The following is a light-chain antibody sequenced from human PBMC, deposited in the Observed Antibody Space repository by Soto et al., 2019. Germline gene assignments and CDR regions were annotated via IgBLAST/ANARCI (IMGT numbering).Light chain of an antibody. J-gene: IGKJ3*01. CDR1: QTIIRY. Sequence: DIQMTQSPSSLSASVGDRVTITCRASQTIIRYLNWYQQKPGRAPNLLIYAASSLQSGVPSRFSGSGSGTEFTLTISSLQPDDFATYYCQQSYSTLFTFGPGTKVDIK. CDR3: QQSYSTLFT. V-gene: IGKV1-39*01. CDR2: AAS.